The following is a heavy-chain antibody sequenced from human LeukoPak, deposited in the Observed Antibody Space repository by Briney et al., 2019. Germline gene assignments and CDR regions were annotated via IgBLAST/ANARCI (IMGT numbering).Heavy chain of an antibody. CDR3: ARGPGNNTGWSAGMPKGWFDP. CDR2: VNPNTGNT. V-gene: IGHV1-8*01. Sequence: GASVKVSCKGSGCTFTHYDINWVRQATGHRLEWMGWVNPNTGNTCYAKKFQGRVTITRNTSMSTANMELSSLRSEDSAVYYCARGPGNNTGWSAGMPKGWFDPWGQGTLVTVSS. D-gene: IGHD6-19*01. J-gene: IGHJ5*02. CDR1: GCTFTHYD.